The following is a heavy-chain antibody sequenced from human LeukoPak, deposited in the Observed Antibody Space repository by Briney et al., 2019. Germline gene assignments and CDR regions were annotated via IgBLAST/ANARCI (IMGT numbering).Heavy chain of an antibody. J-gene: IGHJ4*02. CDR2: ISVSGSST. CDR3: ARNGLGLHY. Sequence: GGSLSLSCAASGFTFSNYDFVWVRQPPGKGLEWVSYISVSGSSTQYSASVRGRFTISRDNARNSLFLQMNGLRAEDTAVYYCARNGLGLHYWGQGTLVTVSS. V-gene: IGHV3-48*03. CDR1: GFTFSNYD. D-gene: IGHD6-19*01.